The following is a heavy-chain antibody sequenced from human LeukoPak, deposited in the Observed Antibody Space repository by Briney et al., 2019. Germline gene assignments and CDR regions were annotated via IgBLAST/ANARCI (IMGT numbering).Heavy chain of an antibody. CDR1: GDSVSSNSAA. CDR2: TYYRSRWYN. Sequence: SQTLSLTCGISGDSVSSNSAAWNWIRQSPSRGLEWLGRTYYRSRWYNHYAVSVKSRISINPDTSKNQFSLQLSSVTPEDTAVYYCARSESNGLDYWGQGTLLTVSS. CDR3: ARSESNGLDY. D-gene: IGHD5-18*01. V-gene: IGHV6-1*01. J-gene: IGHJ4*02.